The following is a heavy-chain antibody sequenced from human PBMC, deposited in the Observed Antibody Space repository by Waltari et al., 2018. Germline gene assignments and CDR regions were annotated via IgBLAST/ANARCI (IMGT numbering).Heavy chain of an antibody. D-gene: IGHD3-9*01. V-gene: IGHV4-39*07. CDR1: GFSLSTSGV. Sequence: KESGPTLVKPTQTLTLTCTFSGFSLSTSGVGVAWIRQPPGKGLGWVGEINHSGSTNYNPSLKSRVTISVDTSKNQFSLKLSSVTAADTAVYYWARERTAPGGYFDWLLEGADAFDIWGQGTMVTVSS. CDR2: INHSGST. CDR3: ARERTAPGGYFDWLLEGADAFDI. J-gene: IGHJ3*02.